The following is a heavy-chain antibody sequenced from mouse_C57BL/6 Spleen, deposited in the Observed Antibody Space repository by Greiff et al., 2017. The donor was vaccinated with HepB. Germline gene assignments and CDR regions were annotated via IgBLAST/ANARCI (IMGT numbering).Heavy chain of an antibody. D-gene: IGHD3-3*01. J-gene: IGHJ2*01. CDR2: IYPGDGDT. Sequence: QVQLQQSGPELVKPGASVKISCKASGYAFSSSWMNWVKQRPGKGLEWIGRIYPGDGDTNYNGKFKGKATLTADKSSSTAYMQLSSLTSEDSAVYFCGRGRAGYFDYWGQGTTLTVSS. CDR1: GYAFSSSW. CDR3: GRGRAGYFDY. V-gene: IGHV1-82*01.